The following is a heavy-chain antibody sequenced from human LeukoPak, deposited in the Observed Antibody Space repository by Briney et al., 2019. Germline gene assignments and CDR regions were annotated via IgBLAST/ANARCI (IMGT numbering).Heavy chain of an antibody. CDR2: ISSDGFNK. V-gene: IGHV3-30*14. D-gene: IGHD4-17*01. CDR1: GFTFSSYA. J-gene: IGHJ4*02. CDR3: AKGRIVSGDYQSLLPDY. Sequence: GGSLRLSCAASGFTFSSYAMHWVRQAPGKGLEWVALISSDGFNKYYADSVKGRFTVSRDNSKNTLYFQMNSLRAEDTAVYFCAKGRIVSGDYQSLLPDYWGQGTLVTVSS.